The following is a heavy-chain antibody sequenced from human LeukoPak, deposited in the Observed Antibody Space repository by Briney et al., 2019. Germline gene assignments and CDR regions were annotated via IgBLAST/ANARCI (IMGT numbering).Heavy chain of an antibody. CDR1: GYSISSGYY. J-gene: IGHJ5*02. Sequence: SETLSLTCTVSGYSISSGYYWGWIRQPPGKGLEWIGSIYHSGSTYYNPSLKSRVTISVDTSKNQFSLKLSSVTAADTAVYYCARDTDYYGSGSYYNGPDWFDPWGQGTLVTVSS. CDR2: IYHSGST. V-gene: IGHV4-38-2*02. D-gene: IGHD3-10*01. CDR3: ARDTDYYGSGSYYNGPDWFDP.